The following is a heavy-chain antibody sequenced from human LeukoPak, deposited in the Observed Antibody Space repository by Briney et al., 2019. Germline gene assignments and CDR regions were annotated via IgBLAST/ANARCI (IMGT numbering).Heavy chain of an antibody. D-gene: IGHD3-3*01. V-gene: IGHV4-59*12. CDR3: ARWGPNLKRFWSGYYKGVFDY. CDR2: IYYSGST. J-gene: IGHJ4*02. Sequence: SETLSLTCTVSGGSISSYYWSWIRQPPGKGLEWIGYIYYSGSTNYNPSLKSRVTISVDTSKNQFSLKLSSVTAADTAVYYCARWGPNLKRFWSGYYKGVFDYWGQGTLVTVSS. CDR1: GGSISSYY.